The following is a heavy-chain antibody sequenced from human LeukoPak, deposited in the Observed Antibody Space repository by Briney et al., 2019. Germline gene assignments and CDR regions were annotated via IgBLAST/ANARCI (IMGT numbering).Heavy chain of an antibody. CDR1: GFTFSSYG. D-gene: IGHD5-18*01. J-gene: IGHJ3*01. CDR2: VSYDESDI. CDR3: AKCRGYTYGYECAFDF. V-gene: IGHV3-30*18. Sequence: GGSLRLSCAASGFTFSSYGMHWVRQVPGKGLEWVAVVSYDESDIQYADSVKGRFAISRDNSKNTVSLQMNSPRSEDTAVYHCAKCRGYTYGYECAFDFWGQGAMVTVSS.